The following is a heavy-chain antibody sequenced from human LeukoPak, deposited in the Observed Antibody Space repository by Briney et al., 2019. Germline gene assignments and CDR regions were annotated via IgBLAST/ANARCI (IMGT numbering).Heavy chain of an antibody. D-gene: IGHD2-15*01. V-gene: IGHV4-39*01. Sequence: SETLSLTCTVSGGFISSSSYYWGWIRQPPGKGLEWIVSIYYSGSTYYNPSLKSRVTISVYTSKNQFSLKLSSVTAADTAVYYCARQGSWFDPWGQGTLVTVSS. CDR1: GGFISSSSYY. J-gene: IGHJ5*02. CDR2: IYYSGST. CDR3: ARQGSWFDP.